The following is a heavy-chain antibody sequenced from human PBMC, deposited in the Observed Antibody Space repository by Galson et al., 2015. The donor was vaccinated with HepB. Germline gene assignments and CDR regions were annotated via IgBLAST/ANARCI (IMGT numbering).Heavy chain of an antibody. CDR2: ISTGSSYI. V-gene: IGHV3-21*01. D-gene: IGHD4-17*01. CDR3: ARMTTVTVRWFDA. J-gene: IGHJ5*01. CDR1: GFTFSSFS. Sequence: SLRLSCAASGFTFSSFSMSWVRQAPGKGLEWVSSISTGSSYISYADSVKGRFTISRDNTKSSLYLQMNSLRGEDTAVYFCARMTTVTVRWFDAWGHGTLVTVSS.